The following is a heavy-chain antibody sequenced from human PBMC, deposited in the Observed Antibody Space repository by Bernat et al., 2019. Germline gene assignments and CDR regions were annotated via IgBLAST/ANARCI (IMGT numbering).Heavy chain of an antibody. Sequence: QVQLVESGGGVVQPGRSLRLSCAASGFTFSSYAMHWVRQAPGKGLEWVAVISYDGSNKYYADSVKGRFTISRDNSKNTLYLQMNSLRAEDTAVYYCARDLYYGDYTWGGFQHWGQGTLVTVSS. CDR2: ISYDGSNK. CDR3: ARDLYYGDYTWGGFQH. D-gene: IGHD4-17*01. J-gene: IGHJ1*01. CDR1: GFTFSSYA. V-gene: IGHV3-30*01.